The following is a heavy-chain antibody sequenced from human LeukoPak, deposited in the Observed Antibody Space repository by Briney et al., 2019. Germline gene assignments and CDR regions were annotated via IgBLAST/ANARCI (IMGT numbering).Heavy chain of an antibody. J-gene: IGHJ4*02. Sequence: ASVKVSCKASGYTSTSYGISWVRQAPGQGLEWMGWISAYNGNTNYAQKLQGRVTMTTDTSTSTAYMELRSLRSDDTAVYYCARDQITVTTAGRNYWGQGTLVTVSS. V-gene: IGHV1-18*01. D-gene: IGHD4-11*01. CDR3: ARDQITVTTAGRNY. CDR1: GYTSTSYG. CDR2: ISAYNGNT.